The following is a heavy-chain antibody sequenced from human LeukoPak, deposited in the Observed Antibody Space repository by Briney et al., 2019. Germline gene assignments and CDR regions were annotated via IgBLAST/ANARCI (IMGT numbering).Heavy chain of an antibody. Sequence: GGSLRLSCAASGFTLSSYGMHWVRQAPGKGLEWVAFIRYDGSNKYYADSVKGRFTISRDNSMNTLYLQMNSLRAEDTAVYYCAKDPSQRYDSAFDYWGQGTLVTVSS. V-gene: IGHV3-30*02. CDR1: GFTLSSYG. CDR3: AKDPSQRYDSAFDY. CDR2: IRYDGSNK. D-gene: IGHD3-22*01. J-gene: IGHJ4*02.